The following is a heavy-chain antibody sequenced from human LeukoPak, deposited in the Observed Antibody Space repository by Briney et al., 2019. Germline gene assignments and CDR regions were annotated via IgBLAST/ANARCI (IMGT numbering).Heavy chain of an antibody. J-gene: IGHJ6*03. D-gene: IGHD2-2*01. CDR2: ISAYNGNT. CDR3: ARNDIVVVPAARPELRPYYMDV. CDR1: GYTFTSYG. Sequence: VASVKVSCKASGYTFTSYGISWVRQAPGQGLEWMGWISAYNGNTNYAQKLQGRVTMTTDTSTSTAYMELRSLRSDDTAVYYYARNDIVVVPAARPELRPYYMDVWGKGTTVTVSS. V-gene: IGHV1-18*01.